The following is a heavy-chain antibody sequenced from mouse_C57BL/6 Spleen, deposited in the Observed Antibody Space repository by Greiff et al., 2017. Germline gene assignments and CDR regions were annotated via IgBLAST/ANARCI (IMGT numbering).Heavy chain of an antibody. J-gene: IGHJ1*03. CDR3: ARGTTVVGFYWYFDV. Sequence: QVQLQQSGAELVKPGASVKLSCKASGYTFTSYWMHWVKQRPGRGLEWIGRIDPNSGGTKYNEKFKSKATLTVDKPSSTAYMQLSSLTSEDSAVYYCARGTTVVGFYWYFDVWGTGTTVTVSS. V-gene: IGHV1-72*01. CDR1: GYTFTSYW. D-gene: IGHD1-1*01. CDR2: IDPNSGGT.